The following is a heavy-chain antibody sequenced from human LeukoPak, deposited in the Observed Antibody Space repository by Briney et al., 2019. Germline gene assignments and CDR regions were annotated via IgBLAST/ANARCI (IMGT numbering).Heavy chain of an antibody. CDR3: ARALGYVMDV. J-gene: IGHJ6*02. CDR1: GGSISSGGYY. Sequence: PSQTLSLTCTVSGGSISSGGYYWSWTRQHPGKGLEWIGYIYYSGSTYYNPSLKSRVTISVDTSKNQFSLKLSSVTAADTAVYYCARALGYVMDVWGQGTTVTVSS. V-gene: IGHV4-31*03. D-gene: IGHD2-8*01. CDR2: IYYSGST.